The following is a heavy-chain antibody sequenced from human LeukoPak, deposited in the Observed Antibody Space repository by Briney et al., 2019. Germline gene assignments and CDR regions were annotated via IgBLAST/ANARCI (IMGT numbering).Heavy chain of an antibody. V-gene: IGHV3-23*01. CDR2: ISGSGGST. CDR1: GFTFSNYA. D-gene: IGHD5-18*01. CDR3: AKRIQSAMAMGY. Sequence: PGGSLRLSCAASGFTFSNYALSWVRQDPGKGLEWVSDISGSGGSTYYADSVKGRFTISRDNSKNTMYLQMNSLRAEDTAVYYCAKRIQSAMAMGYWGQGTLVTVSS. J-gene: IGHJ4*02.